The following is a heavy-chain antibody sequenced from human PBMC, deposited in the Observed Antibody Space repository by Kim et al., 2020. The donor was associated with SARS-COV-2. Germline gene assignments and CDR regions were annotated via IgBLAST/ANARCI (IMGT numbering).Heavy chain of an antibody. V-gene: IGHV3-23*03. Sequence: GGSLRLSCAVSGFTFSIYDMSWVRQAPGEGLEWVSYIHSDGTPTYYADSVSGRFTITNDNSKNIQYLQMNSMSADDTAVYYCAKRQIAAYGTGSKFDS. J-gene: IGHJ5*01. CDR3: AKRQIAAYGTGSKFDS. CDR1: GFTFSIYD. CDR2: IHSDGTPT. D-gene: IGHD6-13*01.